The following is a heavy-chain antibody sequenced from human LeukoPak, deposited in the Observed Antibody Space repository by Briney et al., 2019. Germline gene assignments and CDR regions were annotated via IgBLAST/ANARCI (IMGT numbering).Heavy chain of an antibody. Sequence: GGSLRLSCAASGFTFSSYAMSWVRQAPGKGLEWVSAISGSGGSTYYADSVKGRFTISRDNSKNTLYLQMNSLRAEDTAVYYCARVKRYSSSWDDAFDIWGQGTMVTVSS. D-gene: IGHD6-13*01. J-gene: IGHJ3*02. V-gene: IGHV3-23*01. CDR2: ISGSGGST. CDR3: ARVKRYSSSWDDAFDI. CDR1: GFTFSSYA.